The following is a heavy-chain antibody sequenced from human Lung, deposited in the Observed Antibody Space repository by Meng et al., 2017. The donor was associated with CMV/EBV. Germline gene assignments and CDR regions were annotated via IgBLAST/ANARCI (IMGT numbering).Heavy chain of an antibody. CDR2: IYGGTGR. D-gene: IGHD3-16*01. J-gene: IGHJ4*02. Sequence: ESXKISXAVSGFTVSSNYMNWVRQAPGKGLEWVYIIYGGTGRYYADSVKGRFSISSDNSKNTVYFQMDSLRPEDTAVYSCARGGAFPQYFDYWGQGELVTGSS. CDR3: ARGGAFPQYFDY. CDR1: GFTVSSNY. V-gene: IGHV3-53*01.